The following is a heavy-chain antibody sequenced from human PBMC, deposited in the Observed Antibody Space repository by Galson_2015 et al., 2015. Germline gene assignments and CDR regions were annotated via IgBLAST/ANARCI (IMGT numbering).Heavy chain of an antibody. J-gene: IGHJ1*01. CDR2: ISSSSSYR. Sequence: LRLSCAASGFTFGGYYMSWIRQSPGKGLEWVSYISSSSSYRNYADSVKGRFTISRDNAKNSLYLQMNSLRVEDTALYYCAREGAYSCYDCLYFQHWGQGTLVTVSS. CDR3: AREGAYSCYDCLYFQH. V-gene: IGHV3-11*05. D-gene: IGHD5-12*01. CDR1: GFTFGGYY.